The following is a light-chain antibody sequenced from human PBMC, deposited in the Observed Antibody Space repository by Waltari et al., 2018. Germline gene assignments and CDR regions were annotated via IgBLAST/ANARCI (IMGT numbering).Light chain of an antibody. CDR2: AAS. CDR1: QGINSY. Sequence: DIQMTQSPSSLSASVGDTVTITCRASQGINSYLNWFQQKPGKAPKLLIYAASSLESGVTSRFSGSGSGTEFTLTISSLQPEDFAVYYCLQHNSYPLTFGGGTKVEI. V-gene: IGKV1-17*01. J-gene: IGKJ4*01. CDR3: LQHNSYPLT.